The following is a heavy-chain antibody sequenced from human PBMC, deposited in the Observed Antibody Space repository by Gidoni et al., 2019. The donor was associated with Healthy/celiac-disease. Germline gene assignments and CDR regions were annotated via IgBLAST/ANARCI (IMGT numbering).Heavy chain of an antibody. D-gene: IGHD6-19*01. CDR2: IYYSGST. CDR1: GGSISSYY. J-gene: IGHJ4*02. V-gene: IGHV4-59*01. Sequence: QVQLQESGPGLVKPSETLSLTCTVSGGSISSYYWSWIRQPPGKGLEWIGYIYYSGSTNYNPSLKSRVTISVDTSKNQFSLKLSSVTAADTAVYYCARAYVIAVAGTAPGGVFDYWGQGTLVTVSS. CDR3: ARAYVIAVAGTAPGGVFDY.